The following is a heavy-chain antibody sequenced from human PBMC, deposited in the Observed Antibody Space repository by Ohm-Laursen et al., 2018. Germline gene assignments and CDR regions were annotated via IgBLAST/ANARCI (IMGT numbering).Heavy chain of an antibody. CDR2: ISGSGGST. Sequence: SLRLSCSASGFTFSSYAMSWVRQAPGKGLEWVSAISGSGGSTYYADSVKGRFTISRDNSKNTLYLQMNSLRAEDTAVYYCASASRDYYYGMDVWGQGTTVTVSS. CDR1: GFTFSSYA. CDR3: ASASRDYYYGMDV. V-gene: IGHV3-23*01. J-gene: IGHJ6*02.